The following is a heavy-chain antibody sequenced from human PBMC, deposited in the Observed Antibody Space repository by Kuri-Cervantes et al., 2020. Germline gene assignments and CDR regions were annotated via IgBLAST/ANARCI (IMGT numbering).Heavy chain of an antibody. V-gene: IGHV1-46*01. CDR3: ARDLRDYNHESSAYPKLFGGEYAFDI. CDR1: GYTFTSNY. J-gene: IGHJ3*02. D-gene: IGHD3-22*01. Sequence: ASVKVSCKASGYTFTSNYMHWVRQAPGQGLEWMGIINPSTGNTNYAQRFQGRVTMTRDTSMSTVYMELSSLRSEDTAVYYCARDLRDYNHESSAYPKLFGGEYAFDIWGQGTMVTVSS. CDR2: INPSTGNT.